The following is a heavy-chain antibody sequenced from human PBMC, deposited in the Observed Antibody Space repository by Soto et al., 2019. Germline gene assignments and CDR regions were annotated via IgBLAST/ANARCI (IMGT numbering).Heavy chain of an antibody. J-gene: IGHJ6*03. CDR3: AGAARYYYYYYMDV. Sequence: PSETLSLTCTVSGGSISSGGYYWSWIRQHPGKGLEWIGYIYYSGSTYYNPSLKSRVTISVDTSKNQFSLKLSSVTAADTAVYYCAGAARYYYYYYMDVWGKGTTVTVSS. CDR2: IYYSGST. D-gene: IGHD6-6*01. CDR1: GGSISSGGYY. V-gene: IGHV4-31*03.